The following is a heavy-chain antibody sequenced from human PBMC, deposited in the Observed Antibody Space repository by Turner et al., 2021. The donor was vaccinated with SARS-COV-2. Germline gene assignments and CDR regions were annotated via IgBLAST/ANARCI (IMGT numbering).Heavy chain of an antibody. CDR3: ASPGGNSGWFFAYDI. V-gene: IGHV4-39*01. CDR1: GGSISSSSYY. J-gene: IGHJ3*02. CDR2: IYYSGST. D-gene: IGHD6-19*01. Sequence: QLQLQESGPGLVKPSETLSLTCTVSGGSISSSSYYWGWIRQPPGKGLEWIGSIYYSGSTYYNPSLKSRVTISVDTSKNQISLKLNSVTAADTAVYYCASPGGNSGWFFAYDIWGQGTMVTVSS.